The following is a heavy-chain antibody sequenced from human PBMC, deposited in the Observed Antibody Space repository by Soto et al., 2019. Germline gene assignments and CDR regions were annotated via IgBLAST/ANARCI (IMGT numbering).Heavy chain of an antibody. D-gene: IGHD2-15*01. CDR1: GGSISSGGYY. J-gene: IGHJ3*02. CDR2: IYYSGST. CDR3: ARDRRGYCSGGSCYGSSAFDI. V-gene: IGHV4-31*03. Sequence: QVQLQESGPGLVKPSQTLSLTCTVSGGSISSGGYYWSWIRQHPGKGLEWIGYIYYSGSTYYNPSLQSRVTISVDTSKNQFSLKLSSVTAADTAVYYCARDRRGYCSGGSCYGSSAFDIWGQGTMVTVSS.